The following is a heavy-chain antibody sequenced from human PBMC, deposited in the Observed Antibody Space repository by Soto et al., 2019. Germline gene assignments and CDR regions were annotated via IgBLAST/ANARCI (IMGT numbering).Heavy chain of an antibody. CDR1: GYIFINYY. Sequence: QVHLVQSGAEVKKPGASVKVSCKASGYIFINYYIHWVRQAPRQGLEWIGITNPHGGSTHYAPKLRGRLHVARSTSTDTVSTNLSSLRSDDTAVYNCVSYLATADSWGQGTLVTVAS. V-gene: IGHV1-46*01. CDR3: VSYLATADS. CDR2: TNPHGGST. D-gene: IGHD6-13*01. J-gene: IGHJ4*02.